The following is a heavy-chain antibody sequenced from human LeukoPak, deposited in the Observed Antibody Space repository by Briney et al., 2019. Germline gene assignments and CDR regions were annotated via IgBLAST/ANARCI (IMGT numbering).Heavy chain of an antibody. V-gene: IGHV1-18*01. Sequence: ASVKVSCKASGYTFTSYGISWVRQAPGQGLEWMGWISAYNGNTNYAQKLQGRVTMTTDTSTSTAYMELRSLRSDDTAVYYCARDLHRVVVRGVPHYYYYMDVWGKGTTVTISS. CDR3: ARDLHRVVVRGVPHYYYYMDV. J-gene: IGHJ6*03. CDR2: ISAYNGNT. CDR1: GYTFTSYG. D-gene: IGHD3-10*01.